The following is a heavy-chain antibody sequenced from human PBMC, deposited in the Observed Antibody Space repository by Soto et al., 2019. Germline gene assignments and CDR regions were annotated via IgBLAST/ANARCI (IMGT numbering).Heavy chain of an antibody. J-gene: IGHJ4*02. Sequence: PSETISLTCTVSGGSIRSGDYYWSWIRQPPGKGLEWIGYIYYSGSTYYNPSLKSRVTISVDTSKNQFSLKLSSVTAADTAVYYCARVGGFGATTIDYWGQGTLVTVSS. D-gene: IGHD3-10*01. CDR2: IYYSGST. V-gene: IGHV4-30-4*01. CDR3: ARVGGFGATTIDY. CDR1: GGSIRSGDYY.